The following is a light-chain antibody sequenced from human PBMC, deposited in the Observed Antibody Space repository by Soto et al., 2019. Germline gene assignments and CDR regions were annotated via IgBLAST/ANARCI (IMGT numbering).Light chain of an antibody. CDR3: QQFSNNQWP. CDR2: DAS. V-gene: IGKV1D-13*01. Sequence: AIQLTQSPSSLSASVGDRVTITCRASQGISSALAWYQQKPGEAPKLLIYDASTLEIGVPPRFSGSGSGTDFTLTISSLQPEDFATYHCQQFSNNQWPFGQGTKVEVK. J-gene: IGKJ1*01. CDR1: QGISSA.